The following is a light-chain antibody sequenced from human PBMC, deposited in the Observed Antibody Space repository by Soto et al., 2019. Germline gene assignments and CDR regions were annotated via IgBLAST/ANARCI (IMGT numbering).Light chain of an antibody. CDR3: SSYTTSSPLEV. CDR1: NSDIGGYDF. Sequence: QSALTQPPSASGSPGQSVTISCTGTNSDIGGYDFVSWYQQHPGKAPKLIIYEVINRPSGISNRFSGSKSGNTASLTISGLQAEDEADYYCSSYTTSSPLEVFGGGTKLTVL. V-gene: IGLV2-14*01. J-gene: IGLJ3*02. CDR2: EVI.